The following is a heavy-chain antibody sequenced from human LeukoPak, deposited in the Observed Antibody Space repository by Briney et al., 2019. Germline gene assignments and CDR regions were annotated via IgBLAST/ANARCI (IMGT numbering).Heavy chain of an antibody. CDR2: INHSGST. D-gene: IGHD3-16*01. CDR3: ARRGYYYYYGMDV. J-gene: IGHJ6*02. CDR1: RGSFSGYY. Sequence: SETLSLTCAVFRGSFSGYYWSWIRQPPGKGLEWIGEINHSGSTNYNPSLKSRVTISVDTSKNQFSLKLSSVTAADTAVYYCARRGYYYYYGMDVWGQGTTVTVSS. V-gene: IGHV4-34*01.